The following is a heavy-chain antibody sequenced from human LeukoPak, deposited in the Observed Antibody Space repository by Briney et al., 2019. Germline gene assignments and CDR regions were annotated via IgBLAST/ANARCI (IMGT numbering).Heavy chain of an antibody. CDR3: ARGNYYGSGIHYYYYGMDV. CDR1: GGSFSGYY. V-gene: IGHV4-34*01. D-gene: IGHD3-10*01. Sequence: SETLSLTCAVYGGSFSGYYWSWIRQPPGKGLEWIGEINHSGSTNYNPSLKSRVTISVHTSKHQSSLKLSSVTDPDTAVYYCARGNYYGSGIHYYYYGMDVWGQGTTVTVSS. CDR2: INHSGST. J-gene: IGHJ6*02.